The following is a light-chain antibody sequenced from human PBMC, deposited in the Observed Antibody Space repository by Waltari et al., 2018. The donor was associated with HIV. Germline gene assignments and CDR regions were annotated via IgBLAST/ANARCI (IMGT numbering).Light chain of an antibody. CDR2: GVY. Sequence: QSALTQPASVSGSPGQSITISCAGTTSDIGLFDSVSWYQQPPGRAPQLMIFGVYSRPSGVSSRFSGSKSGNTASLTISGLQAEDEANYYCCSYTAIHTLIFGGGTKLTVL. CDR1: TSDIGLFDS. J-gene: IGLJ2*01. V-gene: IGLV2-14*01. CDR3: CSYTAIHTLI.